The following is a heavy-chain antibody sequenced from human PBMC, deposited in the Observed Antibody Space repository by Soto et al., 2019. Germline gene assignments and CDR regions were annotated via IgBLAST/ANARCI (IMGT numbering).Heavy chain of an antibody. CDR3: ARVYSSGWYYVY. J-gene: IGHJ4*02. CDR2: VNPNSGGT. D-gene: IGHD6-19*01. Sequence: ASVKVSCKASGYTFTGYYMHWVRQAPGQGLEWMGWVNPNSGGTNYAQKFQGRVTMTRDTSISTAYMELSRLRSDDTAVYYCARVYSSGWYYVYWGQGTLVTVSS. V-gene: IGHV1-2*02. CDR1: GYTFTGYY.